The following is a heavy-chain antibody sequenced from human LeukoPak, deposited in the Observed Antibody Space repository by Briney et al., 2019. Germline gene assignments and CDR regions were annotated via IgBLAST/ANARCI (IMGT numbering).Heavy chain of an antibody. D-gene: IGHD7-27*01. CDR1: GFTFSDYS. V-gene: IGHV3-48*04. Sequence: PGGSLRLSCAASGFTFSDYSMNWVRQAPGKGLEGVSNIRGSGEGLGSGVYYADSVKGRFTISRDNAKNSLYLQMNSLSAEDTAFYYCARDLNWGFDYWGQGALVTVSS. J-gene: IGHJ4*02. CDR2: IRGSGEGLGSGV. CDR3: ARDLNWGFDY.